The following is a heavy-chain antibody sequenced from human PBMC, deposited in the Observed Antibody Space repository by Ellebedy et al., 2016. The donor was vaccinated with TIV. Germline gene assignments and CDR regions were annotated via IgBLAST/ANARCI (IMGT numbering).Heavy chain of an antibody. J-gene: IGHJ4*02. V-gene: IGHV3-7*01. Sequence: PGGSLRLSCAAWGFSFSNFWMSWVRQAPGKGLEWVAHIKTDGSETYYVDSVKGRFTISRDNAKNSLYLEMNSLRAEDTAVYYCVRGGGWVADYWGQGTLVTVSS. D-gene: IGHD1-26*01. CDR3: VRGGGWVADY. CDR1: GFSFSNFW. CDR2: IKTDGSET.